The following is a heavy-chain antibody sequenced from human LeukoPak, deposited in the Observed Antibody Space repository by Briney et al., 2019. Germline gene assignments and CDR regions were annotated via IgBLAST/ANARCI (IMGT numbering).Heavy chain of an antibody. D-gene: IGHD6-13*01. CDR1: GFTFSSYS. CDR2: ISSSSSTI. CDR3: ARVEAAAGFLGSFY. Sequence: PGGSLRLSCAASGFTFSSYSMNWVRQAPGKGLEWVSYISSSSSTIYYADSVKGRFTISRDNAKNSLYLQMNSLRAEDTAVYYCARVEAAAGFLGSFYWGQGTLVTVSS. V-gene: IGHV3-48*04. J-gene: IGHJ4*02.